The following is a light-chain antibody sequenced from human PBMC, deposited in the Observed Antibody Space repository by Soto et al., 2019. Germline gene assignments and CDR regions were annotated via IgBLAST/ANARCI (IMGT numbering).Light chain of an antibody. V-gene: IGKV1-12*01. CDR2: PAS. CDR3: QQANSFPIT. J-gene: IGKJ5*01. CDR1: QDISSW. Sequence: DIRMTQSPSSVSASVGDRVTITCRASQDISSWLAWYQQKPGKAPKVLIYPASTLQSGVPSRFSGSGSGTDFTLTISSLQPEDFATYYCQQANSFPITFGQGTRLEIK.